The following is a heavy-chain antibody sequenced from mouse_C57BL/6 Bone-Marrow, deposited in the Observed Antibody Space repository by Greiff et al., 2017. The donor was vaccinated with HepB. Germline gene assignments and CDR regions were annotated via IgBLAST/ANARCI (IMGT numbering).Heavy chain of an antibody. V-gene: IGHV1-82*01. J-gene: IGHJ2*01. CDR3: ARYLPHYFDY. Sequence: QVQLQQSGPELVKPGASVKISCKASGYAFSSSWMNWVKQRPGKGLEWIGRIYPGDGDTNYNGKFKGKATLTADKSSSTAYMQLSSLTSEDSAVYFCARYLPHYFDYWGQGTTLTVSS. CDR1: GYAFSSSW. CDR2: IYPGDGDT. D-gene: IGHD2-1*01.